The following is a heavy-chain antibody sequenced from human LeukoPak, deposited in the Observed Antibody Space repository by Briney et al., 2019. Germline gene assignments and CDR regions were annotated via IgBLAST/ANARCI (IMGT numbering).Heavy chain of an antibody. V-gene: IGHV4-61*02. J-gene: IGHJ4*02. CDR3: ARGLLEYFTIFDY. D-gene: IGHD2/OR15-2a*01. Sequence: SETLSLTCTVSGGSISSGTYYWSWIRQPAGKGLEWIGRIYTRGSTNNNPSLKSRVTISVDTSKNQFSLKLSSVTAADTAVYYCARGLLEYFTIFDYWGQGTLVTVSS. CDR2: IYTRGST. CDR1: GGSISSGTYY.